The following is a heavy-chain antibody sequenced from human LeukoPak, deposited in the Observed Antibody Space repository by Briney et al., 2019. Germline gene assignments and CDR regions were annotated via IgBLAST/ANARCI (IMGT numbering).Heavy chain of an antibody. Sequence: SETLSLTCAVYGGSFSGYYWSWIRQPPGKGLEWIGEIDHSGSTNYNPSLKSRVTISVDTSKNQFSLNLSSVTAADAAVYYCARRYNVGWNELIDFWGQGNLSPPPQ. J-gene: IGHJ4*02. CDR3: ARRYNVGWNELIDF. CDR1: GGSFSGYY. V-gene: IGHV4-34*01. D-gene: IGHD1-1*01. CDR2: IDHSGST.